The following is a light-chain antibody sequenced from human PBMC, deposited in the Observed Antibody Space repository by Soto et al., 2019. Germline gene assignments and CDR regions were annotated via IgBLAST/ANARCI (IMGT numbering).Light chain of an antibody. CDR1: QTVTNSY. J-gene: IGKJ1*01. CDR3: HHYGVSPT. Sequence: EIVLTQSPGTLSLSPGERATLSCRSSQTVTNSYLAWYQQQPGQAPRLLIYDVSSRATGIPDRFSGSGSGTDFTLDISRLESADFAVYYCHHYGVSPTFGQGTKVEIK. CDR2: DVS. V-gene: IGKV3-20*01.